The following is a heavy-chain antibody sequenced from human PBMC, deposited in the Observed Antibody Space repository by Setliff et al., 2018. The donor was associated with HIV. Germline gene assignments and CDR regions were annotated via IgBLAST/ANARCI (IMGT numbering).Heavy chain of an antibody. D-gene: IGHD6-19*01. J-gene: IGHJ4*02. CDR3: AREVAVAGFNY. V-gene: IGHV3-11*06. Sequence: PGGSLRLSCAASGFTFSDYYMSWIRQAPGKGLEWVSYISSSSSYTNYADSVKGRFTISRDDARNSLYLQMNSLRAEDTALYYCAREVAVAGFNYWGQGTLVTVSS. CDR1: GFTFSDYY. CDR2: ISSSSSYT.